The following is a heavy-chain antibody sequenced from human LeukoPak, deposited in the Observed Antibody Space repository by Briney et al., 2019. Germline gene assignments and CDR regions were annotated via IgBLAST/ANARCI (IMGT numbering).Heavy chain of an antibody. D-gene: IGHD3-22*01. CDR1: GCTFSDYY. Sequence: GGSLRLSWAASGCTFSDYYMSWIRQAPGKGLEGVAYISSSGSTIYYADSVKGRFTISRDNAKNSLYLQLNRLRAEDTAVYYCARVDYDSSGFGYFDYWGQGTLVTVSS. CDR3: ARVDYDSSGFGYFDY. J-gene: IGHJ4*02. CDR2: ISSSGSTI. V-gene: IGHV3-11*01.